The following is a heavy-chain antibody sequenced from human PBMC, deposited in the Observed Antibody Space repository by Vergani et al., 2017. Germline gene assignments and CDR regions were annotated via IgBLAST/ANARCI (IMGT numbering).Heavy chain of an antibody. CDR2: INHSGST. Sequence: QVQLQQWGAGLLKPSETLSLTCAVYGGSFSGYYWSWIRQPPGEGLEWIGEINHSGSTKYNPSLKSRVTISVDTSKNQFSLKLSSVTAADTAVYYCARGRSYYDVWSGYGNYFDYWGQGTLVTVSS. V-gene: IGHV4-34*01. CDR1: GGSFSGYY. CDR3: ARGRSYYDVWSGYGNYFDY. D-gene: IGHD3-3*01. J-gene: IGHJ4*02.